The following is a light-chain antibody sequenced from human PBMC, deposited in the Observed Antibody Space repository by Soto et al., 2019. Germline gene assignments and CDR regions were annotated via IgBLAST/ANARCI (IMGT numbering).Light chain of an antibody. V-gene: IGKV1-5*01. CDR1: ESTSEW. CDR3: LQYSDYPWT. CDR2: DAS. Sequence: DIQMTQSPSTLSASIGDRVTITCRASESTSEWLAWHQQKPGKAPKVLISDASRLQNGVPSRFSGSGSGTEFTLTITSLHPDDFAIYYCLQYSDYPWTFGQGTEVEIK. J-gene: IGKJ1*01.